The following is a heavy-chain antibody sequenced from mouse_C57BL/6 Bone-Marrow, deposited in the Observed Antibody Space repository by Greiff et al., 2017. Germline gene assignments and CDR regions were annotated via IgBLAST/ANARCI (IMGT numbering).Heavy chain of an antibody. CDR2: ISYDGSN. CDR3: ASGPNWYFDY. J-gene: IGHJ2*01. V-gene: IGHV3-6*01. Sequence: ESGPGLVKPSQSLSLTCSVTGYSITSGYYWNWIRQFPGNKLEWMGYISYDGSNNYNPSLKNRISITRDTSKNQFFLKLNSVTTEDTATYYCASGPNWYFDYWGQGTTLTVSS. CDR1: GYSITSGYY. D-gene: IGHD4-1*01.